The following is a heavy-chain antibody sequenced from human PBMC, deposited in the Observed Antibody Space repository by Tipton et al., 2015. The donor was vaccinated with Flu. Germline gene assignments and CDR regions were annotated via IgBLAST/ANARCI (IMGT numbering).Heavy chain of an antibody. Sequence: SLRLSCAASGFTVSSNYMSWVRQAPGKGLEWVSVIYSGGSTYYADSVKGRFTISRDNSKNTLYLQMNSLRAEDTAVYYCARERYSSSFHMDVWGKGTTVTVSS. CDR3: ARERYSSSFHMDV. CDR1: GFTVSSNY. D-gene: IGHD6-6*01. V-gene: IGHV3-66*01. J-gene: IGHJ6*03. CDR2: IYSGGST.